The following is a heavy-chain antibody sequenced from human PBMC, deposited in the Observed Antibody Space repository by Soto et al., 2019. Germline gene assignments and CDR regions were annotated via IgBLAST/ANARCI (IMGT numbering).Heavy chain of an antibody. D-gene: IGHD3-22*01. J-gene: IGHJ4*02. Sequence: PSETLSLTCTVSGGSISSGGYYWSWIRQHPGKGLEWIGYIYYSGSTYYNPSLKSRVTISVDTSKNQFSLKLSSVTAADTAVYYCARYAPLYYYDSSGYCYFDYWGQGALVTSPQ. CDR2: IYYSGST. V-gene: IGHV4-31*03. CDR1: GGSISSGGYY. CDR3: ARYAPLYYYDSSGYCYFDY.